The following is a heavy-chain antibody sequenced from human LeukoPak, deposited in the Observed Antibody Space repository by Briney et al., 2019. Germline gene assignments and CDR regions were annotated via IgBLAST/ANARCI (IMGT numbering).Heavy chain of an antibody. Sequence: SETLSLTCAVSGGSISSGVYSWSWIRQPPGKGLEWIGYIYYSGSTNYNPSLKSRVTISVDTSKNQFSLKLSSVTAADTAVYYCARETFGVVIHGPDYYYYYMDVWGKGTTVTVSS. CDR2: IYYSGST. V-gene: IGHV4-61*08. J-gene: IGHJ6*03. D-gene: IGHD3-3*01. CDR1: GGSISSGVYS. CDR3: ARETFGVVIHGPDYYYYYMDV.